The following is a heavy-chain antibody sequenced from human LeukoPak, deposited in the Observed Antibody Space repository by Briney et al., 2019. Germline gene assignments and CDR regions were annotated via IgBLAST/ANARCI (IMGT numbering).Heavy chain of an antibody. CDR3: ARGPGYSSGWYLPPYFDY. CDR2: IYYSGST. D-gene: IGHD6-19*01. Sequence: KPSETLSLTCTVSGGSISSSYYWGWIRQPPGKGLEWIGSIYYSGSTYYNPSLKSRVTISVDTSKNQFSLRLSSVTAADTAVYYCARGPGYSSGWYLPPYFDYWGQGTLVTVSS. J-gene: IGHJ4*02. CDR1: GGSISSSYY. V-gene: IGHV4-39*07.